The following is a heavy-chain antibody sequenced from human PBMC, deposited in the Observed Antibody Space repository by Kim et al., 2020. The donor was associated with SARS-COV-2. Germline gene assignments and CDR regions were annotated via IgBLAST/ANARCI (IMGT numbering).Heavy chain of an antibody. CDR3: ARGSSSGWY. Sequence: GSTNYNPSLKSRVTISVDTSKNQFSLKLSSVTAADTAVYYCARGSSSGWYWGQGTLVTVSS. CDR2: GST. D-gene: IGHD6-19*01. J-gene: IGHJ4*02. V-gene: IGHV4-34*01.